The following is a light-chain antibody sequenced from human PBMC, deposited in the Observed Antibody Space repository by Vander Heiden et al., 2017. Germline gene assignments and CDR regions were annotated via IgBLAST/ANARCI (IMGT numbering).Light chain of an antibody. CDR2: GAS. CDR1: QSVSSN. J-gene: IGKJ2*01. V-gene: IGKV3-15*01. Sequence: EIVMTQSPATLSVSPGERATLSCRASQSVSSNLAWYQQKPGQAPRLLIYGASTRATGIPARFSGSGYGKEFTLTISSRQSEDFAVYYCQQHKNWPPITFGPGTKVEIK. CDR3: QQHKNWPPIT.